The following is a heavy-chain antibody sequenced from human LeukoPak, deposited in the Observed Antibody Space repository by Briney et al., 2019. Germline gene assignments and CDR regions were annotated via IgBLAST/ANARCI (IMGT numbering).Heavy chain of an antibody. D-gene: IGHD6-13*01. CDR2: IYTSGST. V-gene: IGHV4-61*02. CDR3: ARQSSSWYRGGYYYGMDV. CDR1: GGSISSGSYY. Sequence: SQTLSLTCTVSGGSISSGSYYWSWIRQPAGKGLEWIGRIYTSGSTNYNPSLKSRVTISVDTSKNQFSLKLSSVTAADTAVYYCARQSSSWYRGGYYYGMDVWGQGTLVTVSS. J-gene: IGHJ6*02.